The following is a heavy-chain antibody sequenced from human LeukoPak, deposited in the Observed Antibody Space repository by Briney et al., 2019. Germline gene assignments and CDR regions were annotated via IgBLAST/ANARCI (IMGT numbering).Heavy chain of an antibody. CDR1: GYTFTSYG. V-gene: IGHV1-18*01. Sequence: ASVKVSCKASGYTFTSYGISWVRQAPGQGLEWMGWISAYNGNTNYAQKLQGRVTMTTDTSTSTAYMELRSLRSDDTAVYYCARAAIAAAGSQKYDAFDIWGQGTMVTVSS. J-gene: IGHJ3*02. CDR2: ISAYNGNT. CDR3: ARAAIAAAGSQKYDAFDI. D-gene: IGHD6-13*01.